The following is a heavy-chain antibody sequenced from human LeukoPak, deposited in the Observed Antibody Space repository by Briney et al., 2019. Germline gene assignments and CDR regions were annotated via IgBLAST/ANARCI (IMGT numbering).Heavy chain of an antibody. D-gene: IGHD1-26*01. V-gene: IGHV3-23*01. Sequence: GGSLRLSCAASGFIFINYAMNWVRQAPGKGLEWLADIDNDGGKTYYTDSAKGRFTISRDNSKNTLYLQMNSLRAEDTALYYCAKSGSRWSYFDYWGQGTLVTVSS. CDR3: AKSGSRWSYFDY. CDR1: GFIFINYA. J-gene: IGHJ4*02. CDR2: IDNDGGKT.